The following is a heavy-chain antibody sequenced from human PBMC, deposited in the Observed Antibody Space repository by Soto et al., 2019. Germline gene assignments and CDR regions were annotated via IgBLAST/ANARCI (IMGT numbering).Heavy chain of an antibody. J-gene: IGHJ4*02. D-gene: IGHD6-13*01. CDR3: ATTLAAAGYS. Sequence: EVQLLESGGGLVQPGGSLRLSCAASGFTFSSYAMSWVRQAPGKGLEWVSAISGSGGSTYYADSVKGRFTISRDNAQNTVFLQMNSLRAEDTAVYYCATTLAAAGYSWGQGTLVTVSS. V-gene: IGHV3-23*01. CDR2: ISGSGGST. CDR1: GFTFSSYA.